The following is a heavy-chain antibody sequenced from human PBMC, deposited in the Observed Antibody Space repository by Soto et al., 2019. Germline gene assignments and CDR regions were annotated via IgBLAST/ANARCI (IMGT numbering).Heavy chain of an antibody. CDR3: ARVAPHYYDSSGYYPG. J-gene: IGHJ3*01. Sequence: QVQLVQSGAEVKKPGSSVKVSCKASGGTFRSYAISWVRQAPGQGLEWMGGIIPILGTANYAQKFQGRVTITADESTSTAYMELSSLRSEDTAVYYCARVAPHYYDSSGYYPGWGQGTMVTVSS. V-gene: IGHV1-69*01. D-gene: IGHD3-22*01. CDR2: IIPILGTA. CDR1: GGTFRSYA.